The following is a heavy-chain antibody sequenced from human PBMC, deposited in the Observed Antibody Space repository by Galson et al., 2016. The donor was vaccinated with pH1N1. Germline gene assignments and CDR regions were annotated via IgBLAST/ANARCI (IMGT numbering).Heavy chain of an antibody. Sequence: SVKVSCKASGYIFIDQYLHWMRQAPRQGLEWMGWLNPKSGGTHYAKKFQGRVTMTRDTSISTAYMELSSLRSDDTAIYYCARGRYCNNRDCFMGIDYWGQGTRVSVSS. J-gene: IGHJ4*02. V-gene: IGHV1-2*02. D-gene: IGHD2-8*01. CDR2: LNPKSGGT. CDR3: ARGRYCNNRDCFMGIDY. CDR1: GYIFIDQY.